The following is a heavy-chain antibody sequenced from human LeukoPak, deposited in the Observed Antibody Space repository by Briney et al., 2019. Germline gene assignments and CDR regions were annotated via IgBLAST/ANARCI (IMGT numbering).Heavy chain of an antibody. CDR2: TYYRSKWYN. V-gene: IGHV6-1*01. CDR1: GDSVSSNSAA. D-gene: IGHD6-19*01. J-gene: IGHJ5*02. Sequence: SQTLSLTCAISGDSVSSNSAAWSWIRQSPSRGLEWQGRTYYRSKWYNDYAVSVKSRIIINPDTSKNQFSLQLNSVTPEDTAVYYCAKLGDSSTWGQGTLVTVSS. CDR3: AKLGDSST.